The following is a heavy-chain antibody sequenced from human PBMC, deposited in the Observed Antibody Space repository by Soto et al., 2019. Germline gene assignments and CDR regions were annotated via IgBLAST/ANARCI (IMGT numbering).Heavy chain of an antibody. J-gene: IGHJ6*02. CDR1: GGSFSGYY. CDR3: ARSSIFLELRFYYYYGMDV. CDR2: INHSGST. D-gene: IGHD1-7*01. Sequence: PSETLSLTCAVYGGSFSGYYWSWIRQPPGKGLEWIGEINHSGSTNYNPSLKSRVTISVDTSKNQFSLKLSSVTAADTAVYYCARSSIFLELRFYYYYGMDVWGQGTTVTVSS. V-gene: IGHV4-34*01.